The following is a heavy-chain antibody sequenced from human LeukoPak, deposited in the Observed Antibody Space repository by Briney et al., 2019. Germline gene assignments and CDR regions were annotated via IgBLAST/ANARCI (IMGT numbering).Heavy chain of an antibody. CDR3: ARIIAAAGSLGWFDL. D-gene: IGHD6-13*01. V-gene: IGHV1-69*04. J-gene: IGHJ5*02. CDR2: IIPILGIA. CDR1: GGTFSSYA. Sequence: SVKVSCKASGGTFSSYAISWVRQAPGQGLEWMGRIIPILGIANYAQKFQGRVTITADKSTSTAYMELSSLRSEDTAVYYCARIIAAAGSLGWFDLWGQGTLVTVSS.